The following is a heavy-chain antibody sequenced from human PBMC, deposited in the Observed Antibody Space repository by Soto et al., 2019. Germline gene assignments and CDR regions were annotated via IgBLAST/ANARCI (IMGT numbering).Heavy chain of an antibody. Sequence: QVQLVQSGAEVKKPGSSVKVSCTASGGSLSNFGISWVRQAPGQGLEWMGAIIPVFGTPNYAQKFQDRVTINADESTTTVYMEVRSLTSEDTAVYYCARGDATKIVVTTYYAMDVWGQGTTVTDSS. CDR2: IIPVFGTP. D-gene: IGHD3-22*01. V-gene: IGHV1-69*12. CDR1: GGSLSNFG. CDR3: ARGDATKIVVTTYYAMDV. J-gene: IGHJ6*02.